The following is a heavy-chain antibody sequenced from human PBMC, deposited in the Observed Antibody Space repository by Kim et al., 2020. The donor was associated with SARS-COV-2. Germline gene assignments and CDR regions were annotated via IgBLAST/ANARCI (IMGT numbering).Heavy chain of an antibody. J-gene: IGHJ4*02. CDR1: GLTFDGYC. V-gene: IGHV3-7*01. CDR2: IKQDESEM. D-gene: IGHD5-12*01. CDR3: VGGAGWLPDY. Sequence: WGSLRLSCAGSGLTFDGYCMNRVRQAPGKGLEWLAIIKQDESEMFYVDSVRGRFTISRDNAKNLLYLQMNSLTPEDTAVYYCVGGAGWLPDYWGQGTLVTVSS.